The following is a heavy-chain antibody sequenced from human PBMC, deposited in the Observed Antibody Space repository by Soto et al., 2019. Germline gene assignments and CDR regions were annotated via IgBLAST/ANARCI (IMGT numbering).Heavy chain of an antibody. CDR3: ARHEEEPGTRYYYSGMDV. CDR2: IYYSGNT. V-gene: IGHV4-39*01. J-gene: IGHJ6*02. CDR1: GGSISTNNFH. D-gene: IGHD1-1*01. Sequence: QLQLQESGPGLVKLSATLSLTCRVSGGSISTNNFHWAWIRQPPGKGLEWIGNIYYSGNTYYNPSLRSRVTISVDTSKDQFSLKVSSVTAADAAVYYCARHEEEPGTRYYYSGMDVWGQGTTVIVSS.